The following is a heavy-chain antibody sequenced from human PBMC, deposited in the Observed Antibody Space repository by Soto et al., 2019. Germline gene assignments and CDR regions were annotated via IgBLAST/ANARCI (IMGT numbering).Heavy chain of an antibody. CDR3: ARAGSRITIFGVVPRSYGMDV. CDR2: IHQSGSP. V-gene: IGHV4-38-2*01. Sequence: SETLSLTCAVSNFSLSKEYYWGWIRQPPGKGLEWIGSIHQSGSPYYNPSLKSRLTISIDMSKKQFSLRLSSATAADTAVYYCARAGSRITIFGVVPRSYGMDVWGQGTTVTVSS. J-gene: IGHJ6*02. D-gene: IGHD3-3*01. CDR1: NFSLSKEYY.